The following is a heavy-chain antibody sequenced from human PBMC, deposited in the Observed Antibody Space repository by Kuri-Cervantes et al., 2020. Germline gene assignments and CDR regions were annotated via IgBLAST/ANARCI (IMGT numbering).Heavy chain of an antibody. D-gene: IGHD3-22*01. CDR1: GFTFSSYD. CDR2: IGTAGDT. J-gene: IGHJ6*02. V-gene: IGHV3-13*01. CDR3: ARELLPLVYYGMDV. Sequence: GESLKISCAASGFTFSSYDMHWVCQATGKGLEWVSAIGTAGDTYYPGSVKGRFTISRDNSKNTLYLQMNSLRAEDTAVYYCARELLPLVYYGMDVWGQGTTVTVSS.